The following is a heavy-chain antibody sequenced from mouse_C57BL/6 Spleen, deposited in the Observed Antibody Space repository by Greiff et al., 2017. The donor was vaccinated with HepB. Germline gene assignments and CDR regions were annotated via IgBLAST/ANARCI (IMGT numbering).Heavy chain of an antibody. CDR3: AREDGNYERAY. J-gene: IGHJ3*01. V-gene: IGHV1-81*01. Sequence: QVQLQQSGAELARPGASVKLSCKASGYTFTSYGISWVKQRTGQGLEWIGEIYPRSGNTYYNEKFKGKATLTADKSSSTAYMELRSLTSEDSEVYFCAREDGNYERAYWGQGTLVTVSA. D-gene: IGHD2-1*01. CDR2: IYPRSGNT. CDR1: GYTFTSYG.